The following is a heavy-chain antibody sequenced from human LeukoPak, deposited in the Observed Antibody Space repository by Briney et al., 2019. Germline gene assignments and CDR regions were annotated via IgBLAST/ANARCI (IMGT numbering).Heavy chain of an antibody. Sequence: GGSLRLSCAASGFTFSSYAMSWVRQAPGKGLEWVANIKQDGSEKYYVDSVKGRFTISRDNAKNSLYLQMNSLRAEDTAVYCCARVMAGTHAFDIWGQGTMVTVSS. D-gene: IGHD3-10*01. CDR1: GFTFSSYA. V-gene: IGHV3-7*04. CDR3: ARVMAGTHAFDI. CDR2: IKQDGSEK. J-gene: IGHJ3*02.